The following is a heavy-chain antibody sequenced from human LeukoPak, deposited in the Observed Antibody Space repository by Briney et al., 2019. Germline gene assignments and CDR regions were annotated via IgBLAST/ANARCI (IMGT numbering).Heavy chain of an antibody. CDR1: GFTFSTYS. D-gene: IGHD3-10*01. V-gene: IGHV3-21*01. CDR3: VTHYGSGSYSGDAFDF. CDR2: ISSSSSFT. Sequence: PGGSLRLSCVASGFTFSTYSMNWVRQAPVKGLEWVSSISSSSSFTSYADSVKGRFTIFRDNANNSLYLQMNSLRAEDTAVYYCVTHYGSGSYSGDAFDFWGQGTMVIVSS. J-gene: IGHJ3*01.